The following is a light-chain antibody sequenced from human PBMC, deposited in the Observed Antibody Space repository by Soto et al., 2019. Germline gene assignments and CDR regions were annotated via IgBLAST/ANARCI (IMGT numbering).Light chain of an antibody. V-gene: IGKV1-27*01. CDR2: AAS. Sequence: DTQMTQSPSSLSASVGDRVTITCRASQGISNYLAWYQQKPGKVPKLLFFAASTLQSGVPSRFSGSGSGTDFTLTISSLQPEDVATYYCQKYKSAPPTVGQGTKVDIK. CDR3: QKYKSAPPT. CDR1: QGISNY. J-gene: IGKJ1*01.